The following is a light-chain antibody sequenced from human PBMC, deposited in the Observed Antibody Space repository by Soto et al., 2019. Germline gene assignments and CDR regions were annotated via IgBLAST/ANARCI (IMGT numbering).Light chain of an antibody. CDR3: QQYGSSGT. V-gene: IGKV3-20*01. J-gene: IGKJ1*01. Sequence: EIVLTQSPATLSLSPGERATLSCRASQSISINLAWYQHKPGQAPRLLIYGASNRATGIPDRFSGSGSGTDFTLTISRLEPEDFAVYYCQQYGSSGTFGQGTKVDIK. CDR1: QSISIN. CDR2: GAS.